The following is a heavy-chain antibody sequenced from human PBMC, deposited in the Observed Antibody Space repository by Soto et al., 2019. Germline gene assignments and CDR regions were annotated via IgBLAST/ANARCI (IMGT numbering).Heavy chain of an antibody. Sequence: SETLSLTCTVSGGSISSSSYYWGWIRQPPGKGLEWIGSIYYSGSTYYNPSLKSRVTISVDTSKNQFSLKLSSVTAADTAVYYCASLGGSGSYRFPEYNWFDPWGQGTLVTVSS. CDR3: ASLGGSGSYRFPEYNWFDP. V-gene: IGHV4-39*07. D-gene: IGHD3-10*01. J-gene: IGHJ5*02. CDR1: GGSISSSSYY. CDR2: IYYSGST.